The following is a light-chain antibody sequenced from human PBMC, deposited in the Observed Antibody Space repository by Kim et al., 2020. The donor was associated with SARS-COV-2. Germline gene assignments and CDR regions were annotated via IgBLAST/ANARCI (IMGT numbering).Light chain of an antibody. Sequence: ALGQTVRITCQGDILRSSYASWYQQKPGQAPVLVIYGKNNRPSGIPDRFSGSSSGNTASLTITGAQAEDEADYYCNSRDSSGNPWVFGGGTQLTVL. J-gene: IGLJ3*02. CDR1: ILRSSY. CDR3: NSRDSSGNPWV. CDR2: GKN. V-gene: IGLV3-19*01.